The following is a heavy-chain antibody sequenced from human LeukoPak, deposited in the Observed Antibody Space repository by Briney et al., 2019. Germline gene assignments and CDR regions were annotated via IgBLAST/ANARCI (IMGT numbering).Heavy chain of an antibody. D-gene: IGHD3-22*01. V-gene: IGHV4-61*05. CDR2: IYYSGST. Sequence: SETLSLTCTVSGGSISGSSYYWGWIRQPPGKGLEWIGYIYYSGSTNYNPSLKSRVTISVDTSKNQFSLKLSSVTAADTAVYYCARAAFAYYYDSSGYSYYFDYWGQGTLVTVSS. CDR3: ARAAFAYYYDSSGYSYYFDY. CDR1: GGSISGSSYY. J-gene: IGHJ4*02.